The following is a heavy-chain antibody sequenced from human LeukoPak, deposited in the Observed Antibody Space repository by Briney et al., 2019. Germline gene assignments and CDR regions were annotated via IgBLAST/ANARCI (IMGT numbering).Heavy chain of an antibody. J-gene: IGHJ6*02. D-gene: IGHD2-15*01. V-gene: IGHV4-39*01. CDR3: ARHPRYCSGGSCYSYYYGMDV. CDR2: IYYSGST. CDR1: GCSISSSSYH. Sequence: SETLSLTCTVSGCSISSSSYHWGWIRQPPGKGLEWIGSIYYSGSTYYNPSLKSRVTISADTSKNQFSLKLSSVTAADTAVYYCARHPRYCSGGSCYSYYYGMDVWGQGTTVTVSS.